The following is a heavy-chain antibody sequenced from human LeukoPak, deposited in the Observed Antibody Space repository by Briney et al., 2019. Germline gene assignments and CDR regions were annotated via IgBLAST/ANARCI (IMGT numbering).Heavy chain of an antibody. J-gene: IGHJ4*02. CDR3: ARLTYYYGSGSYQPTIDY. CDR2: IYYSGST. D-gene: IGHD3-10*01. Sequence: SETLSLTCTVSGGSISSGGSYWSWIRQHPGKGLEWIGYIYYSGSTNYNPSLKSRVTISVDTSKNQFSLKLSSVTAADTAVYYCARLTYYYGSGSYQPTIDYWGQGTLVTVSS. V-gene: IGHV4-61*08. CDR1: GGSISSGGSY.